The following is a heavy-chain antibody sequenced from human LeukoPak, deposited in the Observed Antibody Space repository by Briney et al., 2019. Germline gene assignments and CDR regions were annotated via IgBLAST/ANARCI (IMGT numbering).Heavy chain of an antibody. Sequence: GGSLRLSCAASGFTFSSYEMDWVRQAPGKGLEWVANIKQDGSEKYYVDSVKGRFTISRDNAKNSLYLQMNSLRAEDTAVYYCASNPAAWLQPYYFDYWGQGTLVTVSS. V-gene: IGHV3-7*01. CDR1: GFTFSSYE. D-gene: IGHD5-18*01. CDR3: ASNPAAWLQPYYFDY. CDR2: IKQDGSEK. J-gene: IGHJ4*02.